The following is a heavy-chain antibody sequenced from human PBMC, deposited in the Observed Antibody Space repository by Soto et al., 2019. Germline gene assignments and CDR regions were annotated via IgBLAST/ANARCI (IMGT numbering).Heavy chain of an antibody. CDR3: ARDRTRSGSYKGVFDY. D-gene: IGHD1-26*01. CDR1: GFIFRSYA. J-gene: IGHJ4*02. Sequence: GGSLRLSCAASGFIFRSYAMHWVRQGAGKGLEWVAGIWYDGSTKYYGDSVKGRYSISRDNSKNMLDLQMNSLRAEDTAVYYCARDRTRSGSYKGVFDYWGQGTLVTVSS. V-gene: IGHV3-33*08. CDR2: IWYDGSTK.